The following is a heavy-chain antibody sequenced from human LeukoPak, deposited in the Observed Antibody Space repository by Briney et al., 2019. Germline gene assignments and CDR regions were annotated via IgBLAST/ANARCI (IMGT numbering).Heavy chain of an antibody. Sequence: SETLSLTCTVSGGSISSYYWSWIRQPPGKELEWIAYIYYSGSTNYNPSLKSRVTISVDTSKNPFSLKLNSVTAADTAVYYCARHMGLGYSYGYPYFDYWGQGTLVTVSS. CDR3: ARHMGLGYSYGYPYFDY. V-gene: IGHV4-59*08. D-gene: IGHD5-18*01. J-gene: IGHJ4*02. CDR1: GGSISSYY. CDR2: IYYSGST.